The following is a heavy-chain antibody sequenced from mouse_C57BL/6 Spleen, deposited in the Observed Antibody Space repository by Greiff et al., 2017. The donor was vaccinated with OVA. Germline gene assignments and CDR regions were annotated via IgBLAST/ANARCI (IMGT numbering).Heavy chain of an antibody. J-gene: IGHJ1*03. V-gene: IGHV1-69*01. Sequence: VHLQQPGAELVMPGASVKLSCKASGYTFTSYWMHWVKQRPGQGLEWIGEIDPSDSYTNYNQKFKGKSTLTVDKSSSKAYMQLSSLTSEDSAVYYCARSGGSSFNLFFDVWGTGTTVTVAS. CDR1: GYTFTSYW. CDR2: IDPSDSYT. CDR3: ARSGGSSFNLFFDV. D-gene: IGHD1-1*01.